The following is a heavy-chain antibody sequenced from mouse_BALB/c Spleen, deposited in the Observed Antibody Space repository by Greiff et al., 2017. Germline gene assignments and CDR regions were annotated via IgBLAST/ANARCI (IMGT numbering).Heavy chain of an antibody. Sequence: VQLQQSGAELAKPGASVKMSCKASGYTFTSYWMHWVKQRPGQGLEWIGYINPSTGYTEYNQKFKDKATLTADKSSSTAYMQLSSLTSEDSAVYYCARSDYGYGYWGQGTTLTVSS. CDR3: ARSDYGYGY. D-gene: IGHD1-2*01. CDR1: GYTFTSYW. V-gene: IGHV1-7*01. CDR2: INPSTGYT. J-gene: IGHJ2*01.